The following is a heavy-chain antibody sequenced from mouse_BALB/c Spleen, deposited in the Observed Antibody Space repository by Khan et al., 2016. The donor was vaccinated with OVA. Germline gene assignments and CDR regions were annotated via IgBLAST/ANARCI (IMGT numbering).Heavy chain of an antibody. CDR3: ARWFAY. Sequence: EVQLEESGPSLVKPSQSLSLTCTVTGYSITSDYAWNWIRQFPGNKLEWMGYISYSGGTSYLPSLKSRISITRDTSKNQFFLQLNSVTTEDSATYYCARWFAYWGQGTLVTVS. V-gene: IGHV3-2*02. J-gene: IGHJ3*01. CDR2: ISYSGGT. CDR1: GYSITSDYA.